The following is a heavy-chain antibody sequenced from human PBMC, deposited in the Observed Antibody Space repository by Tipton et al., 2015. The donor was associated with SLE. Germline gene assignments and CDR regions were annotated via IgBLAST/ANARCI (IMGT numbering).Heavy chain of an antibody. CDR2: ISYEGSNK. J-gene: IGHJ2*01. CDR3: ARGLGVWYFDL. CDR1: GITFGGYG. V-gene: IGHV3-33*01. Sequence: RSLRLSCAASGITFGGYGMHWVRQAPGKGLEWVAAISYEGSNKDYGDPVKGRCIISRDNSKSTLYLQMNSLRFEDTAVYYCARGLGVWYFDLWGRGTLVTVSS. D-gene: IGHD2-8*02.